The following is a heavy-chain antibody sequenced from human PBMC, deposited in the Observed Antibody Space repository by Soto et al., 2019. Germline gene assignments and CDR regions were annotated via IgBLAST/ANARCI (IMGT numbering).Heavy chain of an antibody. D-gene: IGHD2-21*02. J-gene: IGHJ6*02. V-gene: IGHV2-5*02. Sequence: QITLKESGPSLVKPTQTLTLTCTFSGFSLSTGGVGVGWIRQPPGKALEWLALIYWDDDKRYSPSLRSRLTVTKDTSKLQVVLTMTNMDPVDTATYYCAHSRCGGDCLQSYSSHYYYGMDVWGQGTTVTVSS. CDR1: GFSLSTGGVG. CDR2: IYWDDDK. CDR3: AHSRCGGDCLQSYSSHYYYGMDV.